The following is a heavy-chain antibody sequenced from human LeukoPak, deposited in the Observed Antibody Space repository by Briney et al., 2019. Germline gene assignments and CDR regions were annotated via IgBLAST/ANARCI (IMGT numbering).Heavy chain of an antibody. CDR3: ARDNQQLAESNDAFDI. J-gene: IGHJ3*02. CDR1: RGSIMTTHW. V-gene: IGHV4-4*02. CDR2: IYHTGTT. D-gene: IGHD6-13*01. Sequence: NPSGTLSLTCTLSRGSIMTTHWWSWVRQPPGKGLEWIGEIYHTGTTNYNPSLKSRVTISVDTSKNQFSLKLSSVTAADTAVYYCARDNQQLAESNDAFDIWGQGTMVTVSS.